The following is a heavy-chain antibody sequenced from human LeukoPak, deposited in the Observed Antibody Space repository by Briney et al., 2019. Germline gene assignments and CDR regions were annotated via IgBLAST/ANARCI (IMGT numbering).Heavy chain of an antibody. CDR3: ARVPKHFGVVD. CDR2: ISYDGSNK. V-gene: IGHV3-30-3*01. J-gene: IGHJ4*02. Sequence: GGSLRLSCAASGFTFSSYAMHWVRQAPGKGLEWVAVISYDGSNKYYADSVKGRFTISRDNSKNTLYLQMNSLRAEDTAVYYCARVPKHFGVVDWDQGTLVTVSS. CDR1: GFTFSSYA. D-gene: IGHD3-3*01.